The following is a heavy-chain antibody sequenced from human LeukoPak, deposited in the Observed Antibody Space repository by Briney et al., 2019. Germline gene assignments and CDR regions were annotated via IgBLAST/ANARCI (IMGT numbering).Heavy chain of an antibody. CDR3: AREDYGMDV. CDR1: GFTFSSYS. Sequence: GGSLRLSCEASGFTFSSYSMNWVRQAPGKGLEWVSSISSGSTYIFYTDSVKGRFTISRDNAKNSLYLQMNSLRAEDTAVYYCAREDYGMDVWGQGTTVTVSS. V-gene: IGHV3-21*01. CDR2: ISSGSTYI. J-gene: IGHJ6*02.